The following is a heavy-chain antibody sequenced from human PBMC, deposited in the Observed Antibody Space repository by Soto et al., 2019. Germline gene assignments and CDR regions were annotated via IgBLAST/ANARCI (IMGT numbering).Heavy chain of an antibody. CDR3: AREADILNWFDP. Sequence: SVKVSCKASGGTFSSYAITWVRQAPGQGLEWMGGIIPIFGTANYAQKFQGRVTITADESTSTAYMELNSLRAEDTAVYYCAREADILNWFDPWGQGTLVTVSS. D-gene: IGHD3-9*01. J-gene: IGHJ5*02. V-gene: IGHV1-69*13. CDR1: GGTFSSYA. CDR2: IIPIFGTA.